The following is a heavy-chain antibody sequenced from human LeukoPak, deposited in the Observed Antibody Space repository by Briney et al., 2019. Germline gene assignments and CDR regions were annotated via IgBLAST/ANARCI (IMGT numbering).Heavy chain of an antibody. Sequence: SQTLSLTCTVSGGSIGSGTYYWTWIRQPAGKGLEWIGHIYTTGWSTNYNPSLKSRVTISVDTSKNQFSLRLNSVTAADPAVYYCARGSYCGSSRCHWYYYMDVWGKGTAVTVSS. CDR1: GGSIGSGTYY. CDR2: IYTTGWST. D-gene: IGHD2-2*01. V-gene: IGHV4-61*09. CDR3: ARGSYCGSSRCHWYYYMDV. J-gene: IGHJ6*03.